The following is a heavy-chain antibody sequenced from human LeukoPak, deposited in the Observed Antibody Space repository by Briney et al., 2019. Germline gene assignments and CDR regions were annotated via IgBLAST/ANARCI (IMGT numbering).Heavy chain of an antibody. CDR1: GYTFTNYD. Sequence: ASVKVSCKAPGYTFTNYDINRVRQATGQGLEWMGYMNPNSGNTGYAQKFQGRVTITKNTSISTAYMELSSLRSEDTAVYYCAREGFDYWGQGTLVTVSS. CDR3: AREGFDY. J-gene: IGHJ4*02. V-gene: IGHV1-8*03. CDR2: MNPNSGNT.